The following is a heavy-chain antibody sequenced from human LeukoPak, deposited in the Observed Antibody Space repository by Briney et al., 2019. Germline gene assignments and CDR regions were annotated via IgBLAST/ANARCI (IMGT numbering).Heavy chain of an antibody. CDR3: ARDRLQRAFDI. CDR2: INHSGST. D-gene: IGHD4-11*01. V-gene: IGHV4-34*01. J-gene: IGHJ3*02. Sequence: SETLSLTCAVYGGSFSGYYWSWIRQPPGKGLEWIGEINHSGSTNYNPSLKSRVTISVDTSKNQFSLKLSSVTAADTAVYYCARDRLQRAFDIWGQGTMVTVSS. CDR1: GGSFSGYY.